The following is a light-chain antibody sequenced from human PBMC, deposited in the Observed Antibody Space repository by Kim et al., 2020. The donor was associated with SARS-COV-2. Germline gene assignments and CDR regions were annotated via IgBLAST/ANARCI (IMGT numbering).Light chain of an antibody. CDR2: DTS. J-gene: IGKJ2*01. CDR1: QSLGGSY. CDR3: QQYGRSPNT. V-gene: IGKV3-20*01. Sequence: LSPGERATLSCRASQSLGGSYLAWYQQKPGQAPRLLIYDTSSRATGIPDRLSGSGSGTDFTLTISRLEPEDFAVYSCQQYGRSPNTFGQGTKLEI.